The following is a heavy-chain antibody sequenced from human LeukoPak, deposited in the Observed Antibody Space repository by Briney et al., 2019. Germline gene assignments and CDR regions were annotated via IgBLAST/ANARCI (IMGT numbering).Heavy chain of an antibody. D-gene: IGHD3-10*01. CDR2: IYTSGGT. V-gene: IGHV4-61*02. Sequence: SETLSLTCTVSGGSISSGSYYWSWIRQPAGKGLEWIGRIYTSGGTNYNPSLKSRVTISVDTSKNQFSLKLSSVTAADTAVYYCARAVSPNYYGSGSSQYYFDYWGQGTLVTVSS. CDR3: ARAVSPNYYGSGSSQYYFDY. CDR1: GGSISSGSYY. J-gene: IGHJ4*02.